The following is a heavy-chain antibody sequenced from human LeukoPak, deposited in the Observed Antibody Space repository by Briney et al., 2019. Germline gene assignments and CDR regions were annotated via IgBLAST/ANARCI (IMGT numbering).Heavy chain of an antibody. CDR2: INHSGST. CDR1: GGSFSGYY. CDR3: ARLVADYGGNFGPDNSWFLVDY. D-gene: IGHD4-23*01. J-gene: IGHJ4*02. Sequence: PSETLSLTCAVYGGSFSGYYWSWIRQPPGKGLEWIGEINHSGSTNYNPSLKSRVTISVDTSKNQFSLKLSSVTAADTAVYYCARLVADYGGNFGPDNSWFLVDYWGQGTLVTVSS. V-gene: IGHV4-34*01.